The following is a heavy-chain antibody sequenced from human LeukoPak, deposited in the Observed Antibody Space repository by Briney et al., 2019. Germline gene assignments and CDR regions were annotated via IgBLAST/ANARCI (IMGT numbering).Heavy chain of an antibody. V-gene: IGHV4-4*07. CDR3: VRLKFYDSTGYSPGYYMDV. CDR2: IYGSGIT. J-gene: IGHJ6*03. D-gene: IGHD3-22*01. Sequence: SETLSLTCTVSGGSIISNYWSWIRQSAGTGLEWIGRIYGSGITDYNPSLKSRVTMSLDTSRKQFSLRLTSVTAADTAVYYCVRLKFYDSTGYSPGYYMDVRGKGTTVSVFS. CDR1: GGSIISNY.